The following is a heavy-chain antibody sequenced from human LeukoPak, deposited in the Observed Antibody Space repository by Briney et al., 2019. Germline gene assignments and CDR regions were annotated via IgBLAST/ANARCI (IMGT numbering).Heavy chain of an antibody. V-gene: IGHV4-34*01. CDR1: GGSFSGYY. Sequence: KPSETLSLTCAVYGGSFSGYYWSWIRQPPGKGLEWMGEINHSGSTNYNPSLKSRVTISVDTSKNQFSLKLSSVTAADTAVYYCASEGDWFDPWGQGTLVTVSS. J-gene: IGHJ5*02. CDR2: INHSGST. CDR3: ASEGDWFDP.